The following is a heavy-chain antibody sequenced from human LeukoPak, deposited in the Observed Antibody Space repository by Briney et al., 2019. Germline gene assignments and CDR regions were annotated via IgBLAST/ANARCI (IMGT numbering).Heavy chain of an antibody. Sequence: PGGSLSLSCAASGFPVSSNYMSWVRQAPGKALEWVSLLYSGGSTFYADSVKGRFTISRDNSKNTVDLQMNSLRAEDTAVYYCARGPNMGYFDPWGQGTLVTVSS. V-gene: IGHV3-53*01. CDR2: LYSGGST. D-gene: IGHD1/OR15-1a*01. J-gene: IGHJ5*02. CDR1: GFPVSSNY. CDR3: ARGPNMGYFDP.